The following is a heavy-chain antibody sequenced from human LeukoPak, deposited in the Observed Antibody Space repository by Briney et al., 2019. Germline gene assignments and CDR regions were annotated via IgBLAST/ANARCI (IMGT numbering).Heavy chain of an antibody. J-gene: IGHJ5*02. CDR1: GFTFSSYA. Sequence: GGSLRLSCAASGFTFSSYAMSWVRQAPGKGLEWVSAISGSGGSTYYADSVKGRFTISRDNSKNTLYLQMNSLRAEDTAVYYCAKVPYSSSLGIGDWFDPWSQGTLVTVSS. CDR2: ISGSGGST. CDR3: AKVPYSSSLGIGDWFDP. V-gene: IGHV3-23*01. D-gene: IGHD6-13*01.